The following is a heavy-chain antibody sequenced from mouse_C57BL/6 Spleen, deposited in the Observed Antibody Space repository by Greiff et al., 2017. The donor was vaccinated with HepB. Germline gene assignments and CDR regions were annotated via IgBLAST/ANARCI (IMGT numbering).Heavy chain of an antibody. V-gene: IGHV1-15*01. CDR2: IDPETGGT. D-gene: IGHD1-1*01. J-gene: IGHJ2*01. Sequence: VQLQQSGAELVRPGASVTLSCKASGYTFTDYEMHWVKQTPVHGLEWIGAIDPETGGTAYNQKFKGKAILTADKSSSTAYMELRSLTSEDSAVYYCTRWGGSSLRPLYFDYWGQGTTLTVSS. CDR1: GYTFTDYE. CDR3: TRWGGSSLRPLYFDY.